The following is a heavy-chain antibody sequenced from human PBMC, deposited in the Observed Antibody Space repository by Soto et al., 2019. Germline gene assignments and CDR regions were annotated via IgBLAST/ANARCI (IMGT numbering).Heavy chain of an antibody. Sequence: EVQLVESGGGLVQPGGSLRLSCAASGFTFSSYWMNWVRQAPGKGLEWVANIKQDGSEKYYVDSVKGRFTISRDNAKNSLYLQMNSLRAEDTAVYYCARDEGYYYDSSGYYYTSLGAFDIWGQGTMVTVSS. V-gene: IGHV3-7*01. J-gene: IGHJ3*02. CDR3: ARDEGYYYDSSGYYYTSLGAFDI. CDR1: GFTFSSYW. D-gene: IGHD3-22*01. CDR2: IKQDGSEK.